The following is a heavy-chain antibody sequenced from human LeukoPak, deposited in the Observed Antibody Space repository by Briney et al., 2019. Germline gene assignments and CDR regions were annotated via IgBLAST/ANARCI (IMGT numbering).Heavy chain of an antibody. CDR1: GGSNSSSSYY. CDR2: IYYSGST. J-gene: IGHJ4*02. D-gene: IGHD5-24*01. Sequence: SETLSLTCTVSGGSNSSSSYYWGWIRQPPGKGLEWIGSIYYSGSTYYNPSLKSRVTISVDTSKNQFSLKLSSVTAADTAVYYCARHPLEMATITGDFDYWGQGTLVTVSS. CDR3: ARHPLEMATITGDFDY. V-gene: IGHV4-39*01.